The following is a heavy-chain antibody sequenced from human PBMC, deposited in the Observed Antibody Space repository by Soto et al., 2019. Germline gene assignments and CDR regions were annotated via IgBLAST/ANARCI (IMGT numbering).Heavy chain of an antibody. J-gene: IGHJ4*02. CDR3: ARDLPPVDY. CDR2: INAGNGNT. V-gene: IGHV1-3*01. Sequence: QVQLVQSGAEVKKPGASVKVSCKASGYTFTSYAMHWVRQAPGQRLEWMGWINAGNGNTKYSQKFQGRVTITRDTSASTPYMELSSLRSEDTAVYYCARDLPPVDYWGQGTLVTVSS. CDR1: GYTFTSYA.